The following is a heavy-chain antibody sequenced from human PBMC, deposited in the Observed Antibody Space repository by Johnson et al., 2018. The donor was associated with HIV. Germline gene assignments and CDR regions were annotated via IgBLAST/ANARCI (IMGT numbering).Heavy chain of an antibody. V-gene: IGHV3-66*02. J-gene: IGHJ3*02. D-gene: IGHD3-10*01. CDR3: GRAKGNSYYGSGHDAFDI. CDR1: GFTVSSNY. CDR2: LYSGGST. Sequence: EVQLVESGGGLVQPGGSLRLSCAASGFTVSSNYMTWVRQAPGKGLEWVSILYSGGSTYYADSVNGRFSISRDNSKNTLFLQLNSLRAEDTAVYYCGRAKGNSYYGSGHDAFDIWGRGTIVTVSS.